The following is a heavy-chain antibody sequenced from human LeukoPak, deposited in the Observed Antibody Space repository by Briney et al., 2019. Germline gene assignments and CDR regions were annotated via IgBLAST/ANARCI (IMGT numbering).Heavy chain of an antibody. V-gene: IGHV3-13*01. Sequence: GGSLRLSCVASGFPFSSYGMHWVRQAAGKGLEWVSAIGIGGDTYYPGSVKGRFTISRENAKNSLYLQMNSLRAGDTAVYYCVRQATPHGHFDYWGQGILVTVSS. CDR1: GFPFSSYG. CDR2: IGIGGDT. D-gene: IGHD2-15*01. J-gene: IGHJ4*02. CDR3: VRQATPHGHFDY.